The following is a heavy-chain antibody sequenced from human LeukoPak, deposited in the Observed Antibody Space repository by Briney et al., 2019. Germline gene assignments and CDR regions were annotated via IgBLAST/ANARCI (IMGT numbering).Heavy chain of an antibody. D-gene: IGHD1-26*01. Sequence: PSETLSLTCTVSGGSISSYYWSWIRQPAGKGLEWIGRIYTSGSTNYNPSLKSRVTMSVDTSKNQFSLKLSSVTAADTAVYYCARDGSGSYWDYYYYYMDVWGKGTTVTISS. V-gene: IGHV4-4*07. CDR3: ARDGSGSYWDYYYYYMDV. J-gene: IGHJ6*03. CDR1: GGSISSYY. CDR2: IYTSGST.